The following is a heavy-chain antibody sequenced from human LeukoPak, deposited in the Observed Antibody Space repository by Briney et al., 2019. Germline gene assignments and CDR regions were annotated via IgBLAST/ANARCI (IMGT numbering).Heavy chain of an antibody. CDR2: IYTTGST. CDR3: ARDLPSYSNGWYSAGFDY. CDR1: GGSISSYS. J-gene: IGHJ4*02. D-gene: IGHD6-19*01. V-gene: IGHV4-4*07. Sequence: SETLSLTCTVSGGSISSYSWSWIRQPAGKGLEWIGRIYTTGSTNYNPSLNSRVTMSVDTSKNQFSLKLSSVTAADTAVYYCARDLPSYSNGWYSAGFDYWGQGTLVTVSS.